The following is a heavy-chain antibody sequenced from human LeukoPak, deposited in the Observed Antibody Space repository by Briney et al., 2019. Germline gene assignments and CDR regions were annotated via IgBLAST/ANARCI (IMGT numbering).Heavy chain of an antibody. Sequence: SETLSLTCTVSGGSISSSSYYWGWIRQPPGKGLEWIGSIYYSGSTYYNPSLKSRVTISVDTSKNQFSLKLSSVTAADTAVYYCARQAYTAYCGGDCYLGGPFDYWGQGTLVTVSS. CDR1: GGSISSSSYY. CDR3: ARQAYTAYCGGDCYLGGPFDY. J-gene: IGHJ4*02. D-gene: IGHD2-21*01. V-gene: IGHV4-39*01. CDR2: IYYSGST.